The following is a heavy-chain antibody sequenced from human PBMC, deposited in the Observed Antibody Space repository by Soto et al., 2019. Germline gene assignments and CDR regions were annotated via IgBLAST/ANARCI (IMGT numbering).Heavy chain of an antibody. CDR3: AREMTSRYYYDSSGPDDAFDI. J-gene: IGHJ3*02. CDR1: GFTFSNHS. V-gene: IGHV3-21*01. CDR2: ISSSSSYI. D-gene: IGHD3-22*01. Sequence: PGGSLRLSCAASGFTFSNHSMNWVRQAPGKGLEWVSSISSSSSYIYYADSVKGRFTISRDNAKNSLYLQMNSLRAEDTAVYYCAREMTSRYYYDSSGPDDAFDIWGQGTMVTVSS.